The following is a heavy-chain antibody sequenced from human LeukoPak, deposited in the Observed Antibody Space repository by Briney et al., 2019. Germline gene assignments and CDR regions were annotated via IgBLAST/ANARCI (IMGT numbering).Heavy chain of an antibody. CDR1: GYTFTGYY. CDR2: INPNSGGT. CDR3: ARAFGSGSYYSTNFFDP. Sequence: GASVKVSCKASGYTFTGYYMHWVRQAPGQGLEWMGWINPNSGGTNYAQKFQGRVTMTRDTSISTAYMELSRLRSDDTAVYYCARAFGSGSYYSTNFFDPWGQGTLVTVSS. J-gene: IGHJ5*02. V-gene: IGHV1-2*02. D-gene: IGHD3-10*01.